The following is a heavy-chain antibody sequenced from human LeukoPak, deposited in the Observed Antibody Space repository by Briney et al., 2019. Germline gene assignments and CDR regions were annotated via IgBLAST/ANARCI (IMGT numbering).Heavy chain of an antibody. CDR1: GFTFSTYS. J-gene: IGHJ4*02. CDR3: ARLVRQQLASPLDY. D-gene: IGHD6-13*01. V-gene: IGHV3-21*01. CDR2: ISSSSSYI. Sequence: SGGSLRLSCAASGFTFSTYSMNWVRQAPGEGLEWVSSISSSSSYIYYAGSVKGRFTISRDNAKNSLYLQMHSLRADDTAVYYCARLVRQQLASPLDYWGQGTLVTVSS.